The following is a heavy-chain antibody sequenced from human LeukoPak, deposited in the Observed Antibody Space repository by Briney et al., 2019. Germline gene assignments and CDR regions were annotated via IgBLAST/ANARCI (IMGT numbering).Heavy chain of an antibody. Sequence: GGSLRISCAASGFTFSNYAMNWVRQAPGKGLEWVSSITGSGCDAYYADSVKGRFTISRDNSKNTLDLQMNSLRAEDTAVYYCAKGLKGCSGSSCYYFFDFWGQGALITVSS. CDR1: GFTFSNYA. V-gene: IGHV3-23*01. D-gene: IGHD2-15*01. J-gene: IGHJ4*02. CDR2: ITGSGCDA. CDR3: AKGLKGCSGSSCYYFFDF.